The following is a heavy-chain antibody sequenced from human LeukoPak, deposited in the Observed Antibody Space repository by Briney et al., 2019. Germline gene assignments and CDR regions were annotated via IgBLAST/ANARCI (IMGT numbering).Heavy chain of an antibody. D-gene: IGHD3-22*01. V-gene: IGHV3-21*01. Sequence: PGGSLRLSCAASGFTFSSYNMNWVRQAPGKGLEWVSSISSSSSYIYYADSVKGRFTISRDNAKNSLYLQMNSLRAEDTAVYYCARMKYYESSTYYYAFDYWGQGTLVTVSS. CDR1: GFTFSSYN. CDR2: ISSSSSYI. J-gene: IGHJ4*02. CDR3: ARMKYYESSTYYYAFDY.